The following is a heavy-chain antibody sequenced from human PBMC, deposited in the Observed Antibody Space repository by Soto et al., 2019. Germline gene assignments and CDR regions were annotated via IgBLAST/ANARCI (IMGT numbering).Heavy chain of an antibody. CDR2: INPSGGST. Sequence: ASVKVSCKASGYTFTTYNMHWVRQAPGQGLELVGIINPSGGSTNYAQRFQGRVTMTSDTSTSTVYMELSSLRTDDTAVYYCARVVVPTTVTTSNWFDPWGQGTLVTVYS. V-gene: IGHV1-46*01. CDR1: GYTFTTYN. CDR3: ARVVVPTTVTTSNWFDP. J-gene: IGHJ5*02. D-gene: IGHD4-17*01.